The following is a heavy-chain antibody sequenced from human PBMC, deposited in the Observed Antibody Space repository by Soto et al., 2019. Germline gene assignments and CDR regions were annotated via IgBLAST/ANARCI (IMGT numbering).Heavy chain of an antibody. CDR1: GFTFSSYG. J-gene: IGHJ5*02. Sequence: QVQLVESGGGVVQPGRSLRLSCVVSGFTFSSYGMHWVRQAPGKGLEWVALIYYDGSNKYYADSVKGRFTISRDNSKKTLYQQMSSRRVDDKAIYYCAGNEKYSSRWYAGWFDPWGQGTLVTVSS. CDR2: IYYDGSNK. V-gene: IGHV3-33*01. D-gene: IGHD6-13*01. CDR3: AGNEKYSSRWYAGWFDP.